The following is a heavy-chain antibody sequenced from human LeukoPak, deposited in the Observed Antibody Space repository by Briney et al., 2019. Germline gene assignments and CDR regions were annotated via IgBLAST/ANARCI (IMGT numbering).Heavy chain of an antibody. CDR2: INPNGGGT. CDR1: GYTFTGCY. D-gene: IGHD2-2*01. Sequence: ASVKVSCRASGYTFTGCYMQWVRRAPGRGLEGRGWINPNGGGTNYAQKFQGRVTMTRDTSISTAYMELSRLRSDDTAVYYCARAYCSSTSCYYYYYGMDVWGQGTTVTVSS. J-gene: IGHJ6*02. V-gene: IGHV1-2*02. CDR3: ARAYCSSTSCYYYYYGMDV.